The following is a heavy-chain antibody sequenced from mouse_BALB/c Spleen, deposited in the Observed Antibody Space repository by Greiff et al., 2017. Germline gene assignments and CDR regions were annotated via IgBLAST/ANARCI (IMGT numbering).Heavy chain of an antibody. V-gene: IGHV6-6*02. CDR3: ARKGYRGYGLDY. D-gene: IGHD2-2*01. CDR2: ISLKSNNYAS. CDR1: GFTFSNYW. J-gene: IGHJ3*01. Sequence: EVKLQESGGGLVQPGGSMKLSCVASGFTFSNYWMHWVRQSPEKGLEWVAEISLKSNNYASHYAESVKGRFTISRDDSKSSLYLQMNNLRAEDTGIYYCARKGYRGYGLDYWGQGTLVTVSA.